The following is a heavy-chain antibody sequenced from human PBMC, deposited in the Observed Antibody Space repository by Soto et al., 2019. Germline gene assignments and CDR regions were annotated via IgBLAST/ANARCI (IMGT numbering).Heavy chain of an antibody. D-gene: IGHD6-19*01. CDR1: GFTVRSNH. V-gene: IGHV3-66*01. CDR2: IYSGGRT. Sequence: GGSLRLSCAASGFTVRSNHMSWVRQAPGKGLEWVSVIYSGGRTSYADSVKGRFTISRDTSKNTLYLQMNSLRVEDTAVYYCARDSFSGWYHDYWGQGTLVTVSS. CDR3: ARDSFSGWYHDY. J-gene: IGHJ4*02.